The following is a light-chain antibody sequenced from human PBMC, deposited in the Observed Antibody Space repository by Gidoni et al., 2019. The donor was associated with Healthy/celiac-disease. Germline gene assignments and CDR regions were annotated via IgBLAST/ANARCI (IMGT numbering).Light chain of an antibody. CDR1: SSDVGSYNL. CDR2: EVS. Sequence: QSALTQPASVSRSPGQSIPISCTGTSSDVGSYNLVSWYQQHQGKSPKLMIYEVSKRPSGVSNRFSGSKSGNTASLTISGLQAEDEADYYCCSYAGSSTVFGGGTKLTVL. V-gene: IGLV2-23*02. J-gene: IGLJ3*02. CDR3: CSYAGSSTV.